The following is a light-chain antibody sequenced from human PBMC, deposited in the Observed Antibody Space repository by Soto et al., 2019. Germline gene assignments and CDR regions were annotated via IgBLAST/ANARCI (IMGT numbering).Light chain of an antibody. CDR2: GAS. CDR1: QSVSSSY. V-gene: IGKV3-20*01. Sequence: EIVLTQSPGTLSLSPGERATLSCRASQSVSSSYLAWYQQKPGQAPRLLIDGASSRATGIPDRFSGSGSGTHFTLTVSRLEPEDFAVYYCQQYGSSPLLTFGGGTKVEIK. CDR3: QQYGSSPLLT. J-gene: IGKJ4*01.